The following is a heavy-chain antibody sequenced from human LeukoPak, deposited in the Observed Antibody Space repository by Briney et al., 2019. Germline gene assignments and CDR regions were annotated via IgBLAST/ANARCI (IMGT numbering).Heavy chain of an antibody. CDR1: KFTFSSYA. Sequence: GGSLRLSCAASKFTFSSYAMSWVRRAPGKGLEWVSGISSSGGSTYYADSVKGRFTISRDNSKSTLFLQMNSLRAEDTAVYYCAKNLNPFDSWGQGILVTVSS. J-gene: IGHJ4*02. V-gene: IGHV3-23*01. CDR2: ISSSGGST. CDR3: AKNLNPFDS.